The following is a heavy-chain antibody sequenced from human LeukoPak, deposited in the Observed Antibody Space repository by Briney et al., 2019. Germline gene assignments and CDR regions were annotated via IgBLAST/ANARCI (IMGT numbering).Heavy chain of an antibody. D-gene: IGHD3-22*01. V-gene: IGHV4-59*08. CDR3: ARRGLGYYDSSGYYGYAFDI. J-gene: IGHJ3*02. CDR2: VYYSGST. Sequence: KPSETLSLTCTVSGGSISSYYWSWIRQPPGKGLEWIGYVYYSGSTNYNPSLKSRVTISVDTSKNQFSLKLSSVTAADTAVYYCARRGLGYYDSSGYYGYAFDIWGQGTMVTVSS. CDR1: GGSISSYY.